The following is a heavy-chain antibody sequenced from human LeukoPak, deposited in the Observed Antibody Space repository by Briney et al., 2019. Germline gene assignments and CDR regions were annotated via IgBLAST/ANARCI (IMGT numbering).Heavy chain of an antibody. J-gene: IGHJ4*02. CDR2: IRYDGNIK. Sequence: GGSLRPSCAASGFTFSSSAMHWVRRVPGKGLEWVAFIRYDGNIKYYAESVKGRFTISRDNSKNTLNLQMNSLRAEDSAVYYCAKVLPNVLTGYYNFFADWGQGTLVTVSS. V-gene: IGHV3-30*02. CDR3: AKVLPNVLTGYYNFFAD. CDR1: GFTFSSSA. D-gene: IGHD3-9*01.